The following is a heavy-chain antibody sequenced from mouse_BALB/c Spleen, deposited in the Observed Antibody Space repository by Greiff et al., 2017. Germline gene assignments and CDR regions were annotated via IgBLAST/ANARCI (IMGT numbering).Heavy chain of an antibody. CDR2: ISSGGSYT. Sequence: EVQGVESGGGLVKPGGSLKLSCAASGFTFSSYAMSWVRQSPEKRLEWVAEISSGGSYTYYPDTVTGRFTISRDNAKNTLYLEMSSLRSEDTAMYYCARDLGYFDYWGQGTTLTVSS. J-gene: IGHJ2*01. V-gene: IGHV5-9-4*01. D-gene: IGHD4-1*01. CDR3: ARDLGYFDY. CDR1: GFTFSSYA.